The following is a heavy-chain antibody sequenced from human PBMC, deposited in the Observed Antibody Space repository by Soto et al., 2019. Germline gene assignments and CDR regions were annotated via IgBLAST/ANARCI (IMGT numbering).Heavy chain of an antibody. CDR2: ISSSSSTI. D-gene: IGHD6-13*01. CDR1: GFTFSSYS. CDR3: ARHPERIAEIGWFDP. V-gene: IGHV3-48*01. J-gene: IGHJ5*02. Sequence: EVQLVESGGGLVQPGGSLRLSCAASGFTFSSYSMNWARQAPGKGLEWVSYISSSSSTIYYADSVKGRFTISRDNAKNSLYLQMNSLRAEDTAVYYCARHPERIAEIGWFDPWGQGTLVTVSS.